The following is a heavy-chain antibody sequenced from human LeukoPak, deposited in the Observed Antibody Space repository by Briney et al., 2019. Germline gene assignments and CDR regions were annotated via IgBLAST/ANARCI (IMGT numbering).Heavy chain of an antibody. V-gene: IGHV4-34*01. D-gene: IGHD2-2*01. CDR3: ARSGSTRSSAYNYYGLDV. Sequence: SETLSLTCAVYGGSFSGYYWSWIRQPPGKGLEWIGEINHSGSTYYNPYLMSRVTISVDTSKNQFSLRLTSVTAADTAMYYCARSGSTRSSAYNYYGLDVWGQGTTVTVSS. CDR2: INHSGST. J-gene: IGHJ6*02. CDR1: GGSFSGYY.